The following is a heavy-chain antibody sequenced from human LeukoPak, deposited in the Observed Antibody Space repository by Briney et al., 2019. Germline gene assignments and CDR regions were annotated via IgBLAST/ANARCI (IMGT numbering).Heavy chain of an antibody. V-gene: IGHV3-74*01. J-gene: IGHJ5*02. CDR1: GFIYSSYW. CDR3: TRMSREAPGLPDL. CDR2: LSPDGSST. Sequence: GGPLRLPCAASGFIYSSYWKLGLRHAPGEGVVWVSRLSPDGSSTPSANSLKARFTISRDNAKNTLYLQIGSLRADDTAVYYCTRMSREAPGLPDLWGQGTLVTVSS. D-gene: IGHD5-24*01.